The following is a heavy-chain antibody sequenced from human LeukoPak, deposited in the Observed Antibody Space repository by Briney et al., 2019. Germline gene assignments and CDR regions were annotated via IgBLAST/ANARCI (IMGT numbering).Heavy chain of an antibody. Sequence: GGSLRLSCAASGFTFSSYAMTWVRQAPGKGLEWVSIITGSGGSTHYADSVKGRFTISRDNSKNTLYLQMNSLRVEDTAVYYCAKSYGGNVVDAFDIWGQGTMVTVSS. CDR1: GFTFSSYA. CDR2: ITGSGGST. V-gene: IGHV3-23*01. CDR3: AKSYGGNVVDAFDI. D-gene: IGHD4-23*01. J-gene: IGHJ3*02.